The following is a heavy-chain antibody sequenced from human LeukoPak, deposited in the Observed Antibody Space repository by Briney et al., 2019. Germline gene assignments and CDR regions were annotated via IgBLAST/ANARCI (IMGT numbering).Heavy chain of an antibody. J-gene: IGHJ3*02. V-gene: IGHV3-30*18. CDR2: ISYDGSNK. CDR1: GFTFSSYG. Sequence: GGSLRLSCAASGFTFSSYGMHWVRQAPGKGLEWVAVISYDGSNKYYADSVKGRFTISRDIFKNTLYLYMNSLRPEDTAVYYCAKDDILTGDIWGQGTMVTVSS. D-gene: IGHD3-9*01. CDR3: AKDDILTGDI.